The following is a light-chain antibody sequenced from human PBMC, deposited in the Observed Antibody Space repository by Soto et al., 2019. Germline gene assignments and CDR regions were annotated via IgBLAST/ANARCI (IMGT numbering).Light chain of an antibody. V-gene: IGKV3-11*01. Sequence: EIVLTQSPATLSLSPGERATLSCRTSQSVSSYFAWYQQKPGRAPRLLIYDASNRATGIPARFIGSGSGTVFTLTISSLEPEDCAVYYCQQRSNWPITFGQGTRLEIK. CDR3: QQRSNWPIT. CDR1: QSVSSY. J-gene: IGKJ5*01. CDR2: DAS.